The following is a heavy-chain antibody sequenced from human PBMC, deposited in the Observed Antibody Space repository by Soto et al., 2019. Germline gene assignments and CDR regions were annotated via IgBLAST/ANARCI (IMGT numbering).Heavy chain of an antibody. CDR3: VRIRYQLPSSVLWLDP. CDR1: GGFLSESY. V-gene: IGHV4-34*01. D-gene: IGHD3-16*01. J-gene: IGHJ5*02. Sequence: SETLALTCAVYGGFLSESYGTWIRQTPGKGLEWIGEINHVGGTNYNPSLRSRVTMSVDTSQNQFSLRLISVTAADKAMYFCVRIRYQLPSSVLWLDPWGQGTPVTVSS. CDR2: INHVGGT.